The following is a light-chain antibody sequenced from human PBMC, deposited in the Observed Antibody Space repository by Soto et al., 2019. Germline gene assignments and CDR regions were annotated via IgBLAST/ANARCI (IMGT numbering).Light chain of an antibody. CDR3: QQYDNVPFT. J-gene: IGKJ4*01. Sequence: DIQMTQSPSSVSASVGDRVTITCRASQGVSNWLAWYQQKPGRAPKLLIYDASKLEAGVPSRFSGRGSGTDFTFSVSSLQPEDIATYYCQQYDNVPFTFGGGTKVEIK. CDR2: DAS. CDR1: QGVSNW. V-gene: IGKV1-33*01.